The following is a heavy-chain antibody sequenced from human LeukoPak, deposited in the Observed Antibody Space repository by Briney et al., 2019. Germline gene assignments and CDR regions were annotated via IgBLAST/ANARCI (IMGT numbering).Heavy chain of an antibody. Sequence: SETLSLTCAVSGGSISSSNWWSWVRQPPGKGLEWIGEIYHSGSTNYNPSLKSRVTISVDKSKNQFSLKLSSVTAADTAVYYCASYTSSGAYFDYWGQGTLVTVSS. CDR3: ASYTSSGAYFDY. J-gene: IGHJ4*02. CDR1: GGSISSSNW. D-gene: IGHD6-13*01. CDR2: IYHSGST. V-gene: IGHV4-4*02.